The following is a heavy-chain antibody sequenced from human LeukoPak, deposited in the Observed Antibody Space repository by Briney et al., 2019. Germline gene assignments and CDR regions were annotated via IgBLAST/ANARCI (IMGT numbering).Heavy chain of an antibody. V-gene: IGHV3-69-1*01. Sequence: GGSLRLSCAASGFTFSDYYMSWIRQAPGKGLEWVSYISSGSTIYYADSVKGRFTISRDNSKNTLYLQMNSLRAEDTAVYYCARGDYPLDYWGQGTLVTVSS. CDR2: ISSGSTI. D-gene: IGHD4-17*01. CDR1: GFTFSDYY. J-gene: IGHJ4*02. CDR3: ARGDYPLDY.